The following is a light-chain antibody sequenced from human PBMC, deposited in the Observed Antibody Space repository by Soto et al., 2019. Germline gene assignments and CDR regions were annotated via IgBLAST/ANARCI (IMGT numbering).Light chain of an antibody. V-gene: IGKV3-20*01. CDR3: QQYGSSLLT. CDR2: GAS. CDR1: QSVSSSY. J-gene: IGKJ4*01. Sequence: VLTQSPGTLSLSPGERATLSCRASQSVSSSYLAWYQQKPGQAPRLLSYGASSRATGIPDRFSGSGSGTDFTLTISRLEPEDFAVYYCQQYGSSLLTFGGGTKVDIK.